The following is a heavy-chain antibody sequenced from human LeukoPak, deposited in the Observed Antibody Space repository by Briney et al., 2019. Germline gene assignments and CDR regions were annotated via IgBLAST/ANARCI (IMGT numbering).Heavy chain of an antibody. D-gene: IGHD3-3*01. CDR1: GYTFTSYA. Sequence: ASVKVSCKASGYTFTSYAMHWVRQAPGQRLEWMGWINAGNGNTKYSQRFQGRVTITRDTSASTAYMELSSLRSEDTAVYYCAREWAYYDPSDWFDPWGQGTLVTVSS. J-gene: IGHJ5*02. V-gene: IGHV1-3*01. CDR3: AREWAYYDPSDWFDP. CDR2: INAGNGNT.